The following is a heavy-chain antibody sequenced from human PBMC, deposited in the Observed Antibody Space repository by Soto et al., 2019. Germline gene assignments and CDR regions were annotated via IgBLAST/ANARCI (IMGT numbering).Heavy chain of an antibody. Sequence: SETLSLTCTVSGGSISSYYWSWIRQPPGKGLEWIGYIYYSGSTNYNPSLKSRVTISVDTSKNQFSLKLSSVTAADTAVYYCARHYDFWSGYYNYYYMDVWGKGTTVTVSS. V-gene: IGHV4-59*08. CDR2: IYYSGST. CDR1: GGSISSYY. J-gene: IGHJ6*03. CDR3: ARHYDFWSGYYNYYYMDV. D-gene: IGHD3-3*01.